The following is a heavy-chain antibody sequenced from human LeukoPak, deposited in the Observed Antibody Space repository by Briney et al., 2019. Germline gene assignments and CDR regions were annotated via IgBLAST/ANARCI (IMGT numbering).Heavy chain of an antibody. J-gene: IGHJ4*02. CDR3: ASQSSYFDY. Sequence: GGSLRLSCAASGFIFSSYAMSWVRQAPGKGQEWVSVVSGSGGSTYYADSVKGRFTISRDNAKNSLYLQMNSLRAEDTAVYYCASQSSYFDYWGLGTLVTVSS. CDR1: GFIFSSYA. V-gene: IGHV3-23*01. CDR2: VSGSGGST.